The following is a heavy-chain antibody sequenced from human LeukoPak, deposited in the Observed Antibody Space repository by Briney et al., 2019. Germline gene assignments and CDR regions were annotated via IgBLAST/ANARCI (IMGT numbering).Heavy chain of an antibody. D-gene: IGHD2-21*02. J-gene: IGHJ6*03. V-gene: IGHV4-59*08. CDR1: GASLTSVF. CDR2: IYSSETP. CDR3: ARHFPYSAGDCPYYYMDV. Sequence: RSETLSLTCSVCGASLTSVFWSWIRQPPGKGLEWVGKIYSSETPKYNPSLMSPDTTSGHTSKNQFSLKLSYVTAADTAVYYCARHFPYSAGDCPYYYMDVWGKGTTVTVSS.